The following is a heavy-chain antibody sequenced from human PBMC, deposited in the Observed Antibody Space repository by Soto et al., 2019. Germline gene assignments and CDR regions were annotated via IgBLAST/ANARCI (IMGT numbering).Heavy chain of an antibody. CDR2: INPSGGST. J-gene: IGHJ6*02. Sequence: GASVKVSCKASGYTFTSYYMHWVRQAPGQELEWMGIINPSGGSTSYAQKFQGRVTMTRDTSTSTVYMELSSLRSEDTAVYYCARALDIVVVPAAPLYGMDVWGQGTTVTVSS. CDR3: ARALDIVVVPAAPLYGMDV. D-gene: IGHD2-2*03. V-gene: IGHV1-46*01. CDR1: GYTFTSYY.